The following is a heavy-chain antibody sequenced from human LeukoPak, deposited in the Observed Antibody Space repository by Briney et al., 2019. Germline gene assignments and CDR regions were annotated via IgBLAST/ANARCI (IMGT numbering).Heavy chain of an antibody. Sequence: GGSLRLSCAASGFTFSSYSMNWVRQAPGKGLELVSSISSSSSYIYYADSVKGRFTISRDNAKNSLYLQMNSLRAEDTAVYYCARESNQGYYFDYWGQGTLVTVSS. CDR1: GFTFSSYS. V-gene: IGHV3-21*01. J-gene: IGHJ4*02. CDR3: ARESNQGYYFDY. CDR2: ISSSSSYI.